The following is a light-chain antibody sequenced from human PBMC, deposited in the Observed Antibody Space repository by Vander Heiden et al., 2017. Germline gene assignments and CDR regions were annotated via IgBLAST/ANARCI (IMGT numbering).Light chain of an antibody. V-gene: IGLV1-40*01. Sequence: QSVLTQPPSQSGAPGHRVTISCTGSSSNIGAGYDVHWYQQLPGTAPKLLIYGNSNRPSGVPDRFSGSKSGTSASLAITGLQAEDEADYYCQSYDSSLSGRVVFGGGTKLTVL. CDR1: SSNIGAGYD. CDR2: GNS. CDR3: QSYDSSLSGRVV. J-gene: IGLJ2*01.